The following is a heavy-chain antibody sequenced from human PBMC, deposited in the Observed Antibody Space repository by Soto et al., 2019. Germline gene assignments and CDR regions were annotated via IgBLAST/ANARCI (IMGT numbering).Heavy chain of an antibody. CDR2: IWYDGSNK. CDR1: GFTFSSYG. CDR3: ALYCSSTSCYRDYGMDV. Sequence: GGSLRLSCSASGFTFSSYGMHWVRQAPGKGLEWVAVIWYDGSNKYYADSVKGRFTISRDNSKNTLYLQMNSLRAEDTAVYYCALYCSSTSCYRDYGMDVWGQGTTVTVSS. V-gene: IGHV3-33*01. J-gene: IGHJ6*02. D-gene: IGHD2-2*01.